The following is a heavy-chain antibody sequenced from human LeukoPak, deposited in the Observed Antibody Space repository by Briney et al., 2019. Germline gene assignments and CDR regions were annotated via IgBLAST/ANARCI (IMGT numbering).Heavy chain of an antibody. J-gene: IGHJ4*02. CDR3: ARDHYGGWRQFFH. V-gene: IGHV4-59*01. CDR1: GGSISSSY. Sequence: SQTLSLTCTVSGGSISSSYCSWIRQPPGKGLEWIGYIYYSGSTNYNPSLKSRVTISVDTSKNQLSLRLTSVTAADTAVYYCARDHYGGWRQFFHWGQGALVTVSP. D-gene: IGHD2-21*01. CDR2: IYYSGST.